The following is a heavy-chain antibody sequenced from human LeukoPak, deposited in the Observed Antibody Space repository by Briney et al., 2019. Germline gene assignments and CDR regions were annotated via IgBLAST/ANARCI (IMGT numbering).Heavy chain of an antibody. Sequence: SETLSLTCTVSGGSISSYYWSWIRQPPGKGLEWIGYIYYSGSTNYNPSLKSRVTISVDTSKNQFSLKLSSVTAADTAVYYCARVSGRQGYYDSSGYFDYWGQGTLVTVSS. D-gene: IGHD3-22*01. CDR2: IYYSGST. J-gene: IGHJ4*02. CDR1: GGSISSYY. V-gene: IGHV4-59*01. CDR3: ARVSGRQGYYDSSGYFDY.